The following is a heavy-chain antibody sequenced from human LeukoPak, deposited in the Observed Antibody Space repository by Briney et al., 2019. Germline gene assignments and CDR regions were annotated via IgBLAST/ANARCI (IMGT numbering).Heavy chain of an antibody. CDR1: GYSFTSYW. J-gene: IGHJ4*02. V-gene: IGHV5-10-1*01. D-gene: IGHD4-23*01. Sequence: GESLRISRKGSGYSFTSYWISWVRQMPGKGLEWMGRIDPSDSYTNYSPSFQGRVTISADKSISTAYLQWSSLKASDTAMYYCARRAVVTHEDDYWGQGTLVTVSS. CDR2: IDPSDSYT. CDR3: ARRAVVTHEDDY.